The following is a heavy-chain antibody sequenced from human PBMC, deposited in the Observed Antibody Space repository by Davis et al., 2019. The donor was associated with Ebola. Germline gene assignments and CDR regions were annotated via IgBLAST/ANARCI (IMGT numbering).Heavy chain of an antibody. CDR1: GYTFSSYG. CDR3: ARMRNYYETNGFNWYFDL. J-gene: IGHJ2*01. D-gene: IGHD3-22*01. V-gene: IGHV1-18*01. Sequence: AASVMVSCKASGYTFSSYGVTWVRQAPGQGLEWMGWISADNGNTNYAQKFQGRVTMTTDTSTSTAYMELTSLRSDDTAVYYCARMRNYYETNGFNWYFDLWGRGTLVTVSS. CDR2: ISADNGNT.